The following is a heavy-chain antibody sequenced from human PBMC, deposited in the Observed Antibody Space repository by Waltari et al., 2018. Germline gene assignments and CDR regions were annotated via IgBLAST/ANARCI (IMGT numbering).Heavy chain of an antibody. Sequence: EVQLLESGGGLIQPGGSLRLSCAASGFTVSSNYMSWVRQAPGKGLEWVSVSYRGGSINCADSVKGRFTISRDNTKNTLYFKMNSLRAEDTALYYCASLVTYEYNSSGYRKAFDIWGQGTMVTVSS. D-gene: IGHD3-22*01. CDR2: SYRGGSI. J-gene: IGHJ3*02. CDR3: ASLVTYEYNSSGYRKAFDI. V-gene: IGHV3-53*01. CDR1: GFTVSSNY.